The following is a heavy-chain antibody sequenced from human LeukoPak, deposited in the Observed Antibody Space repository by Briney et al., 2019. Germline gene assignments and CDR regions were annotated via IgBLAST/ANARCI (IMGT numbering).Heavy chain of an antibody. Sequence: PGGSLRLSCAASGFTVSSNYMSWVRQAPGKGLEWVSFIYSGGRTDYADSVKGRFTISRDTSKNTVYLQMNSLRVEDTAVYYCARDSQYCSSGSCSPGASDIWGQGTMVT. D-gene: IGHD2-15*01. CDR1: GFTVSSNY. CDR3: ARDSQYCSSGSCSPGASDI. V-gene: IGHV3-53*01. CDR2: IYSGGRT. J-gene: IGHJ3*02.